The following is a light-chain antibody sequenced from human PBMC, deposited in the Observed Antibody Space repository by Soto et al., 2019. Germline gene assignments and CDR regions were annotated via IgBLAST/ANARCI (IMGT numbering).Light chain of an antibody. Sequence: QSVLTQPAAVSGSPGQSITISCTGSYDLVSWYQQHPSKAPKPMVFEGSKRPSGVSNRFSGSKSGNTASLTISGLQTEDEADYYCCSYATNTWVFGGGTKLTVL. V-gene: IGLV2-23*01. CDR1: SYDL. CDR3: CSYATNTWV. J-gene: IGLJ3*02. CDR2: EGS.